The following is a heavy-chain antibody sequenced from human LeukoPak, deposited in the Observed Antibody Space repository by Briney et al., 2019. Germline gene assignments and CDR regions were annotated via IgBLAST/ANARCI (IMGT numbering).Heavy chain of an antibody. CDR3: ARDRGAQLLWFGESTNYYFDY. J-gene: IGHJ4*02. D-gene: IGHD3-10*01. Sequence: ASVKVSCKASGGTFSSYAISWVRQAPGQGLEWMGGFIPIFGTANYSQKFQGTLTITADESTSSAYMELSSRRSDDTAVYDCARDRGAQLLWFGESTNYYFDYWGQGTLVTVSS. CDR1: GGTFSSYA. CDR2: FIPIFGTA. V-gene: IGHV1-69*13.